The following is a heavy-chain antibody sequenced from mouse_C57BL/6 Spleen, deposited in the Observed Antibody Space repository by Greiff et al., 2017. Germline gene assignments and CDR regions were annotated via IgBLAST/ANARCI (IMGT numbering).Heavy chain of an antibody. CDR1: GYTFTSYW. CDR3: AREDYYGSSY. Sequence: QVQLQQPGAELVKPGASVKLSCKASGYTFTSYWMPWVNQRPGQGLEWIGEIDPSDSYTNYNQKFKGKATLTVDTSSSTAYMQLSSLTSEDSAVYYCAREDYYGSSYWGQGTTLTVSS. CDR2: IDPSDSYT. J-gene: IGHJ2*01. D-gene: IGHD1-1*01. V-gene: IGHV1-50*01.